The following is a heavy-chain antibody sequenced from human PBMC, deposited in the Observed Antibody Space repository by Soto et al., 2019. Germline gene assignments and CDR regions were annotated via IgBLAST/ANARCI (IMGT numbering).Heavy chain of an antibody. J-gene: IGHJ3*02. D-gene: IGHD2-21*01. CDR1: GGTFSTYS. CDR3: TIGSWSGEVFDI. CDR2: IIPMLGVR. V-gene: IGHV1-69*02. Sequence: QVQLVQSGAEVKKPGSSVKVSCKDSGGTFSTYSMFWVRQAPGQGLEWMGRIIPMLGVRNYAQRFQDRVTIIADKSTATLHMELSSLRSEDTALYYCTIGSWSGEVFDIWGQGTMVTVSS.